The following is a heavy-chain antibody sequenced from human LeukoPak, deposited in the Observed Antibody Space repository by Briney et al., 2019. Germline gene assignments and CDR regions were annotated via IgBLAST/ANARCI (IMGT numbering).Heavy chain of an antibody. V-gene: IGHV3-23*01. Sequence: GGSLRLSCAASGFTFSSYAMSWVRQAPGKGLEWVSAISGSGGSTYYADSVKGRFTISRDNSKNPLYLQMNSLRAEDTAVYYCARIVVGATMDYWGQGTLVTVSS. CDR1: GFTFSSYA. CDR3: ARIVVGATMDY. D-gene: IGHD1-26*01. CDR2: ISGSGGST. J-gene: IGHJ4*02.